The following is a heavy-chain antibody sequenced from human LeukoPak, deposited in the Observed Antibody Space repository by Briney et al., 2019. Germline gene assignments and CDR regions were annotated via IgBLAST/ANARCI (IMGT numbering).Heavy chain of an antibody. Sequence: PGGSLRLSCAASGFTFSSYWMHWVRQAPGKGLVWVSRINSDGSSTSYADSVKGRFTISRDNAKNTLYLQMNSPRAEDTAVYYCARVVRGVIVYYYYYMDVWGKGTTVTISS. CDR3: ARVVRGVIVYYYYYMDV. CDR2: INSDGSST. CDR1: GFTFSSYW. J-gene: IGHJ6*03. D-gene: IGHD3-10*01. V-gene: IGHV3-74*01.